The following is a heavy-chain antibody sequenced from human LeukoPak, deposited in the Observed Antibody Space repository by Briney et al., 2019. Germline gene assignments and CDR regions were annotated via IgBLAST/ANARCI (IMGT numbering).Heavy chain of an antibody. CDR3: ARVSNFLSEY. CDR1: GFTFSSYE. V-gene: IGHV3-48*03. D-gene: IGHD2/OR15-2a*01. CDR2: ISSSGSTI. Sequence: PGGSLRLSCAASGFTFSSYEMNWVRRAPGKGLEWVSYISSSGSTIYYADSVKGRFTISRDNAKNSLYLQMNSLRAEDTAVYYCARVSNFLSEYWGQGTLVTVSS. J-gene: IGHJ4*02.